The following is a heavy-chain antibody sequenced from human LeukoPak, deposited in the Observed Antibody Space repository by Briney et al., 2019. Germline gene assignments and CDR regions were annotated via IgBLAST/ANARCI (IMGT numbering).Heavy chain of an antibody. J-gene: IGHJ4*02. Sequence: GGSLRLSCAASGFTFSSYAMSWVRQAPGKGLEWVSAISGSGGSTYYADSVKGRFTISRDNSKNTLYLQMNSLRAEDTAVYYCAKDNSINYYDSGGYYWDYWGQGTLVTVSS. D-gene: IGHD3-22*01. V-gene: IGHV3-23*01. CDR2: ISGSGGST. CDR1: GFTFSSYA. CDR3: AKDNSINYYDSGGYYWDY.